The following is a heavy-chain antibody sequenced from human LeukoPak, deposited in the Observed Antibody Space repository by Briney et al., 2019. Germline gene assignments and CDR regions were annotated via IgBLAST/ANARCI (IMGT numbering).Heavy chain of an antibody. J-gene: IGHJ4*02. CDR1: GYTFTSYY. CDR2: INPSGGST. CDR3: ARDTVGAMGD. D-gene: IGHD1-26*01. Sequence: ASVKVSCKASGYTFTSYYMHWVRQAPGQGLEWMGIINPSGGSTNYAQKLQGRVTMTTDTSTSTAYMELRSLRSDDTAVYYCARDTVGAMGDWGQGTLVTVSS. V-gene: IGHV1-46*01.